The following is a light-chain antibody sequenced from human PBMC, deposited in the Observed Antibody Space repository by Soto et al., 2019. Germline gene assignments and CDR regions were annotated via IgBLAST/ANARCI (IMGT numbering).Light chain of an antibody. CDR3: QQRSNWPPSIT. CDR1: QSVSSN. Sequence: EIVMTQSPATLSVSPGERATLSCRASQSVSSNLAWHQQKPGQAPRILMYDASTRATGISARFSGSGSGTDFTLTISSLEPEDFAVYYCQQRSNWPPSITFGQGTRLEIK. V-gene: IGKV3-11*01. CDR2: DAS. J-gene: IGKJ5*01.